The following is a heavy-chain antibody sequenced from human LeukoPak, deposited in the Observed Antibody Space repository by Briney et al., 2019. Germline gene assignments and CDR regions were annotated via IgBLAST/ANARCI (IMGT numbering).Heavy chain of an antibody. J-gene: IGHJ6*03. CDR3: ARDGRYYDFWSGYLTHYYYYYMDV. Sequence: GGSLRLSCAASGFTLSSYEMNWVRQAPGKGLEWVSSISSSSSYIFYADSVKGRFTISRDNAKNSLYLQMNSLRAEDTAVYYCARDGRYYDFWSGYLTHYYYYYMDVWGKGTTVTVSS. CDR1: GFTLSSYE. D-gene: IGHD3-3*01. CDR2: ISSSSSYI. V-gene: IGHV3-21*01.